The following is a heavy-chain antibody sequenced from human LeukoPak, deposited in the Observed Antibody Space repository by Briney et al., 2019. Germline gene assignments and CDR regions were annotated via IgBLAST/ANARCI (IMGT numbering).Heavy chain of an antibody. CDR1: VYTSTVSY. J-gene: IGHJ6*03. CDR2: INPNSGGT. V-gene: IGHV1-2*02. D-gene: IGHD4-11*01. Sequence: ASVNVSSKASVYTSTVSYMHWVRHAPGQGHEWMGWINPNSGGTNYAPKFQGRVTMTRATSISTAYMELSRLRSGHTAVYYCARDLGLQSLNGYYYHMDVWGKGTTVTVSS. CDR3: ARDLGLQSLNGYYYHMDV.